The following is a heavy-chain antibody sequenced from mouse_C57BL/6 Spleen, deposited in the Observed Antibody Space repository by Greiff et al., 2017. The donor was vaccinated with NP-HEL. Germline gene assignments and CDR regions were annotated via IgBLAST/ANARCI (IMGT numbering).Heavy chain of an antibody. CDR1: GYTFTDYE. CDR2: IDPETGGT. V-gene: IGHV1-15*01. Sequence: QVQLQQSGAELVRPGASVTLSCKASGYTFTDYEMHWVKQTPVHGLEWIGAIDPETGGTSYNQKFKGKAILTADKSSSTAYMELRSLTSEDSAVYYCTRDDGYGYAMDYWGQGTSVTVSS. D-gene: IGHD2-2*01. J-gene: IGHJ4*01. CDR3: TRDDGYGYAMDY.